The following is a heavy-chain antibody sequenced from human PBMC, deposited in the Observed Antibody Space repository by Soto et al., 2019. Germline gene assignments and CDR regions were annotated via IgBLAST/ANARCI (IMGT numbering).Heavy chain of an antibody. Sequence: PGGSLRLSCAASGFTFNFYAMAWVRQAPGKGLEWVSGISVNGRTNYADSVKGRFTISRDNSKNMVFLQMDTLRAEDTALYYCTKAGGWYYYDSSGPPDASHVWGPGTMVTVS. V-gene: IGHV3-23*01. CDR1: GFTFNFYA. D-gene: IGHD3-22*01. J-gene: IGHJ3*01. CDR2: ISVNGRT. CDR3: TKAGGWYYYDSSGPPDASHV.